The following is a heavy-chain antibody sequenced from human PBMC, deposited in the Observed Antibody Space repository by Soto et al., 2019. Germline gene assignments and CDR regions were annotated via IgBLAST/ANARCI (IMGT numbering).Heavy chain of an antibody. Sequence: GESLKISCAASGFTFSSYAMSWVRQAPGKGLEWVSAISGSGGSTYYADSVKGRFTISRDNSKNTLYLQMNSLRAEDTAVYYCAKGPPHDYFDYWGQGTLVTVSS. CDR2: ISGSGGST. CDR1: GFTFSSYA. V-gene: IGHV3-23*01. CDR3: AKGPPHDYFDY. J-gene: IGHJ4*02.